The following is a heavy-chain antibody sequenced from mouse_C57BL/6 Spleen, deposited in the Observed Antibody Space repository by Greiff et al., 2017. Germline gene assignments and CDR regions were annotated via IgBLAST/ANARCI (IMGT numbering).Heavy chain of an antibody. CDR2: INPNNGGT. J-gene: IGHJ4*01. CDR1: GYTFTDYY. CDR3: AHYYGSSYAMDY. Sequence: VQLQQSGPELVKPGASVKISCKASGYTFTDYYMNWVKQSHGKSLEWIGDINPNNGGTSYNQKFKGKATLTVDKSSSTAYIEIRSLTSEDSAVYYCAHYYGSSYAMDYWGQGTSVTVSS. D-gene: IGHD1-1*01. V-gene: IGHV1-26*01.